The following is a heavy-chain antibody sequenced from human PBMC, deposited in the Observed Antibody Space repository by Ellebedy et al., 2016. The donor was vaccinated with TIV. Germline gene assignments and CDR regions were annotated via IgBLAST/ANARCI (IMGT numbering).Heavy chain of an antibody. CDR2: ISDSATT. Sequence: PGGSLRLSCVVSGFTFSSYAMTWVRQAPGKGLEWDSTISDSATTYYADSVKGRFTISRDNSKNTLYLQMNSLRVEDTAVYYCAKDLYGYYDGDYWGQGTLVTVSS. CDR3: AKDLYGYYDGDY. J-gene: IGHJ4*02. V-gene: IGHV3-23*01. D-gene: IGHD2/OR15-2a*01. CDR1: GFTFSSYA.